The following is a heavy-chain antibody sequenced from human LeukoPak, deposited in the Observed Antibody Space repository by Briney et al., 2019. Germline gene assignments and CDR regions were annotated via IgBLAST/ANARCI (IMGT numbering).Heavy chain of an antibody. CDR1: GFTFSRYA. CDR2: ISSNGGST. J-gene: IGHJ4*02. V-gene: IGHV3-64D*06. D-gene: IGHD3-10*01. CDR3: VKSGSYYNEPYYFDY. Sequence: GGSLRLSCAASGFTFSRYAMHWVRQAPGKGLEYVSGISSNGGSTYYADSVKGRFTISRDNSKNTLYLQMSSLRAEDTAVYYCVKSGSYYNEPYYFDYWGQGTLVTVSS.